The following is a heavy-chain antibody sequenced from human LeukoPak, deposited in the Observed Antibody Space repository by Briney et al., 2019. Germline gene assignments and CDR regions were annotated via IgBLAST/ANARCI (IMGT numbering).Heavy chain of an antibody. J-gene: IGHJ4*02. CDR3: ARDPHAYDFWSGYYSYYFDY. CDR2: ISVYNGNT. CDR1: GYAFTSYG. Sequence: ASVKVSCKASGYAFTSYGISWVRQAPGQGLEWMGWISVYNGNTNYAQKLQGRVTMTTDTSTSTAYMELRSLRSDDTAVYYCARDPHAYDFWSGYYSYYFDYWGQGTLVTVSS. D-gene: IGHD3-3*01. V-gene: IGHV1-18*01.